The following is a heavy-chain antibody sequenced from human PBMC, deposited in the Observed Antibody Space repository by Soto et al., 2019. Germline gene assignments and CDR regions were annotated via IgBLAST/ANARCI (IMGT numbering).Heavy chain of an antibody. CDR3: ARGIDGGRRDEGYYLDY. CDR2: IIPIFGTA. CDR1: GGTFGNYA. D-gene: IGHD1-26*01. V-gene: IGHV1-69*01. Sequence: PVEVGYEASGGTFGNYAIGWVRQAPGQGSEWMGGIIPIFGTANSAQKFQGRVTIPADESTSTVYMEMNTLRSEDTAVYYCARGIDGGRRDEGYYLDYWGQGSLVTVSS. J-gene: IGHJ4*02.